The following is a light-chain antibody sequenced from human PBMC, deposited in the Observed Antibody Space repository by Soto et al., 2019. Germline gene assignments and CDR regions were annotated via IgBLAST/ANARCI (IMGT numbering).Light chain of an antibody. CDR3: QSYDSSLSDWV. Sequence: QSVLTQPPSVSGAPGQRVTISCTGSSSNIGAGYDVHWYQQLPGTAPKLLIYGNSNRPSGVPDRFSGSKSGTSASLAITGLRVEDEADYYCQSYDSSLSDWVFGGGNKLTVL. CDR1: SSNIGAGYD. V-gene: IGLV1-40*01. CDR2: GNS. J-gene: IGLJ3*02.